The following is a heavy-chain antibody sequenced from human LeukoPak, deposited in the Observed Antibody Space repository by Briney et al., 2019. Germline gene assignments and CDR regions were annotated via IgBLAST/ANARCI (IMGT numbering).Heavy chain of an antibody. V-gene: IGHV4-59*08. J-gene: IGHJ4*02. CDR2: IYYSGST. CDR1: GGSISGYY. D-gene: IGHD2-15*01. CDR3: ARVVDYEPPDY. Sequence: SETLSLTCTVSGGSISGYYWSWIRQPPGKGLEWIGYIYYSGSTYYNPSLKSRVTISVDTSKNQFSLKLSSVTAADTAVYYCARVVDYEPPDYWGQGILVTVSS.